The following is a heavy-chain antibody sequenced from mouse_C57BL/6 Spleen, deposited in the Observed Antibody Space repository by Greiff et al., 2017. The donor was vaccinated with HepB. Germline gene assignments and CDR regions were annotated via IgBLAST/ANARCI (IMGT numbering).Heavy chain of an antibody. CDR1: GYTFTDYY. Sequence: EVQLQQSGPELVKPGASVKISCKASGYTFTDYYMNWVKQSHGKSLEWIGDINPNNGGTSYNQKFKGKATLTVDKSSSTAYMELRSLTSGDSAVYYCARGVYPDAMDYWGQGTSVTVSS. J-gene: IGHJ4*01. CDR3: ARGVYPDAMDY. V-gene: IGHV1-26*01. D-gene: IGHD2-3*01. CDR2: INPNNGGT.